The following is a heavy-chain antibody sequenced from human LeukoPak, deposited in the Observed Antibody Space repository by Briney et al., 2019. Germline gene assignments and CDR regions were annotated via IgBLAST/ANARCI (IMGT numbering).Heavy chain of an antibody. CDR1: GGSICNYY. Sequence: SETLSLTCTVSGGSICNYYSSWIRQPPGKGLEWIGCIYYSGSTNFNPSLKNRVTISVDTSKNQFSLNLSSVTAADTAVHYCARRSPISWYFDYWGQGTLVTVSS. J-gene: IGHJ4*02. CDR2: IYYSGST. CDR3: ARRSPISWYFDY. D-gene: IGHD6-13*01. V-gene: IGHV4-59*08.